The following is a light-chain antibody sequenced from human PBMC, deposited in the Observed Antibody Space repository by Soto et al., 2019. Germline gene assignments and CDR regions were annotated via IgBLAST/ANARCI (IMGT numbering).Light chain of an antibody. V-gene: IGLV2-14*01. CDR1: SSDVGGYNY. CDR2: EVS. Sequence: VLVQPASVSGSPGQSITISCTGTSSDVGGYNYVSWYQLHPGKAPKLMVYEVSNRPSGVSNRFSGSKSGNTASLTISGPQAEDESDYSCSSYTSSTSYGVGTGT. CDR3: SSYTSSTSYG. J-gene: IGLJ1*01.